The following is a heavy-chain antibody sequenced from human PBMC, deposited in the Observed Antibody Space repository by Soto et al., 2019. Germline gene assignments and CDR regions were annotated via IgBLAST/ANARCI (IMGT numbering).Heavy chain of an antibody. CDR1: GFSFSNYG. J-gene: IGHJ4*02. Sequence: QVHLVESGGGVVQPGRSLRLSCVASGFSFSNYGMHWVRQAPGKGLEWLALMSNDGINKNHAGSAKGRFTVSRDNSKNTLYLQMNSLTTDDRAVYFCARSYDVRRSAFPYFDVWGQGALVTVSS. CDR3: ARSYDVRRSAFPYFDV. V-gene: IGHV3-30*03. D-gene: IGHD5-12*01. CDR2: MSNDGINK.